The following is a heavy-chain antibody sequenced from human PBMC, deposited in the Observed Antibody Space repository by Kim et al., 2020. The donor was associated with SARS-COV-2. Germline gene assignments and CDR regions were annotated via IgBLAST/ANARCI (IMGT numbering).Heavy chain of an antibody. CDR1: GFTFSNFS. CDR2: ISYDGSDK. V-gene: IGHV3-30*04. Sequence: GGSLRLSCAASGFTFSNFSIHWVRQSPGRGLECVAVISYDGSDKYYADSVKGRFSISRDNSKNTLYLQMNSLRAEDTAIYYCARDGAAYNLIDYWGQGTLVTVSS. CDR3: ARDGAAYNLIDY. J-gene: IGHJ4*02. D-gene: IGHD1-1*01.